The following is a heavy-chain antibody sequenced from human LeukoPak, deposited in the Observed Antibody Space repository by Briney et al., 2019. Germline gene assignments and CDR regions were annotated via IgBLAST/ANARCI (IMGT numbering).Heavy chain of an antibody. CDR3: ARPRTAGSFNAFDI. CDR2: IYPGDSDT. Sequence: GESLQISCKGSGYSFSNYWIGWVRQMPGKGLEWMGIIYPGDSDTRYRPSFQGQVTISADRSISTAYLQWSSLKASDTAMYYCARPRTAGSFNAFDIWGQGTMVTVSS. D-gene: IGHD1-26*01. CDR1: GYSFSNYW. V-gene: IGHV5-51*01. J-gene: IGHJ3*02.